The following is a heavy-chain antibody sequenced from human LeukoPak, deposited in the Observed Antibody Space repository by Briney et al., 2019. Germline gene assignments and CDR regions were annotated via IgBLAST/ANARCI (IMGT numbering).Heavy chain of an antibody. CDR3: ARDIDTNY. J-gene: IGHJ4*02. D-gene: IGHD1-26*01. CDR1: GFTFTSYW. CDR2: IKQDGSEK. Sequence: GGSLRLSCAASGFTFTSYWMTWVRQVPGKGLEWVANIKQDGSEKFYVGSVRGRFTISRDNARNSVSLQMNSLRAEDTAVYYCARDIDTNYWGQGTLVTASS. V-gene: IGHV3-7*03.